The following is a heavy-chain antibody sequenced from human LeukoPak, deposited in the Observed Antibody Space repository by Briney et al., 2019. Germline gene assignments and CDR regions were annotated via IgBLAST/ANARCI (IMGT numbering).Heavy chain of an antibody. J-gene: IGHJ4*02. D-gene: IGHD6-13*01. CDR3: ARGYSSRKIDY. Sequence: SSETLSLTCTVSGGSISSYYWSWIRQPPGKGLEWNGYIYYSGSTNYNPSLKSRVTISVDTSKNQFSLKLSSVTAADTAVYYCARGYSSRKIDYWGQGTLVTVSS. CDR1: GGSISSYY. CDR2: IYYSGST. V-gene: IGHV4-59*08.